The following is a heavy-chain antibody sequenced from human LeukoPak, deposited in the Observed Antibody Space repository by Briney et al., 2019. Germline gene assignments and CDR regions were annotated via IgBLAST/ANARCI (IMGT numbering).Heavy chain of an antibody. CDR2: IKQDGSVK. CDR3: AKDQRGYCGSTSCNLDF. D-gene: IGHD2-2*01. CDR1: GFTFSNFW. J-gene: IGHJ4*02. Sequence: GGSLTLSCAASGFTFSNFWMSWVRQAPGKGLERVANIKQDGSVKYYVYSVKGRFTISRDNAKNSLYLQMDSLRAEDTAVYYCAKDQRGYCGSTSCNLDFWGQGTLVTVSS. V-gene: IGHV3-7*01.